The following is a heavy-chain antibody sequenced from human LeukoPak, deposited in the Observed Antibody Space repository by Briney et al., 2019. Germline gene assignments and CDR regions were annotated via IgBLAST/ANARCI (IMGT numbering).Heavy chain of an antibody. CDR1: GGSISSSSYY. Sequence: SETLSLTCTVSGGSISSSSYYWGWIRQPPGKGLEWIGSIYYSGSTYYNPSLKSRVTISVDTSKNQFSLKLSSVTAADTAVYYCARSTRSLTYYYGSGREDAFDIWGQGTMVTVSS. D-gene: IGHD3-10*01. J-gene: IGHJ3*02. V-gene: IGHV4-39*07. CDR3: ARSTRSLTYYYGSGREDAFDI. CDR2: IYYSGST.